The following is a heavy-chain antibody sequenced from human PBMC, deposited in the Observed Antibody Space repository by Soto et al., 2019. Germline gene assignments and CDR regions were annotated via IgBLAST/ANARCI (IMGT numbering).Heavy chain of an antibody. CDR1: GDSMTKYY. CDR2: IYTSGST. J-gene: IGHJ4*02. CDR3: AWTVGAAYYFDF. Sequence: QVQLQESGPGLVEPSETLSLTCTVSGDSMTKYYWSWIRQPAGKGLEWIGRIYTSGSTNYNPSLKSRVTMSIDTSNNHFSLKLKSVTAADTAVYYCAWTVGAAYYFDFWGQGALVTVSS. D-gene: IGHD1-26*01. V-gene: IGHV4-4*07.